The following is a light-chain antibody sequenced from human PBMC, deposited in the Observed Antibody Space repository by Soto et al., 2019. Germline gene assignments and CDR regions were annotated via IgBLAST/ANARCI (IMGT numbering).Light chain of an antibody. V-gene: IGLV2-14*01. Sequence: QSALTQPASVSGSPGQSITISCTGTSSDVGGYNYVSWYQQHPGKAPKLMIYDVSNRPSGVSNRFAGSKSGNTASLTISALQAEDDADYYFSSYTSSSTSFGTATKLTVL. CDR3: SSYTSSSTS. CDR2: DVS. CDR1: SSDVGGYNY. J-gene: IGLJ1*01.